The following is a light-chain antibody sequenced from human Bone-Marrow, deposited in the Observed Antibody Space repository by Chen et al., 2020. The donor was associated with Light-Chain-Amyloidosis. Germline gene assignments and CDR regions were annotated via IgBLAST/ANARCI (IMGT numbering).Light chain of an antibody. CDR3: QQCDNIPYT. CDR2: DTS. Sequence: DIQMPQSPSSLSASVGDRVTITCQASQDISSSLNWYQQKQGEAPKLLIYDTSILETGVPSRFRGSGSGTHFTFTISSLQSEDFATYYCQQCDNIPYTFGQGTKLEIK. CDR1: QDISSS. J-gene: IGKJ2*01. V-gene: IGKV1-33*01.